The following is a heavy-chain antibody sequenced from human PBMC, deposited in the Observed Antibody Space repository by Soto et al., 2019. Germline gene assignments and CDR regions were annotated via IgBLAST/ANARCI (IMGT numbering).Heavy chain of an antibody. D-gene: IGHD6-13*01. CDR3: ARLAAASDAFDI. J-gene: IGHJ3*02. V-gene: IGHV3-21*01. CDR1: GFTFSSYS. Sequence: GGSLRLSCAASGFTFSSYSMNWVRQAPGKGLEWVSSISSSSSYIYYADSVKGRFTISRDNAKNSLYLQMNSLRAEDTAVYYCARLAAASDAFDIWGQGTMVTVSS. CDR2: ISSSSSYI.